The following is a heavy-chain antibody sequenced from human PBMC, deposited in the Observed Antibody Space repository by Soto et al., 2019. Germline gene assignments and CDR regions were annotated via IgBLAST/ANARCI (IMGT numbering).Heavy chain of an antibody. D-gene: IGHD4-17*01. V-gene: IGHV5-51*01. Sequence: GESLKISCKGSGYSFIDYWIGWVRQVPGKGLEWMGVIYPGDSDTRYGPSFQGQVTISADKSISTAYLQWSSLKASDTAMYYCTCHLESTGGATRGYFDYWGQGTLVTVSS. J-gene: IGHJ4*02. CDR1: GYSFIDYW. CDR3: TCHLESTGGATRGYFDY. CDR2: IYPGDSDT.